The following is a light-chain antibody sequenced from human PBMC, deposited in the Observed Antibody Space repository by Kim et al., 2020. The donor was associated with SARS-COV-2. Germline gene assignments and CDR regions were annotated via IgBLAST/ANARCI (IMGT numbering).Light chain of an antibody. Sequence: ALGQTGRITCQGDSLRSYYASWYQQKPGQAPVLVIYGKNNRPSGIPDRFSGSSSGNTASLTITGARAEDEADYYCNSRDSSGNHYVFGTGTKVTVL. J-gene: IGLJ1*01. CDR2: GKN. V-gene: IGLV3-19*01. CDR1: SLRSYY. CDR3: NSRDSSGNHYV.